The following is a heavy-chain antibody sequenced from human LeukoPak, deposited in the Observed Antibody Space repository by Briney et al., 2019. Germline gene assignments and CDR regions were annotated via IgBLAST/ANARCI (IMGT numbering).Heavy chain of an antibody. D-gene: IGHD2-15*01. CDR3: ARDDCSGGSCYHSG. CDR1: GRSISSGSYY. J-gene: IGHJ1*01. Sequence: PSETLSLTCTVSGRSISSGSYYLSSIRQPAGKGLEWIGRIYTSGSTNYNPSLKSRVTISVDTSKNQFSLKLSSVTAADTAVYYCARDDCSGGSCYHSGWGQGTLVTVSS. CDR2: IYTSGST. V-gene: IGHV4-61*02.